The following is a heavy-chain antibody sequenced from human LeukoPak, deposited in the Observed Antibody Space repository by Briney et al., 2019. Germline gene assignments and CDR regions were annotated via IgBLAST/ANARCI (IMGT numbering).Heavy chain of an antibody. V-gene: IGHV5-10-1*01. CDR2: IDPSDSYT. CDR3: ARHAKAYGSSCDY. CDR1: GYSFTTYW. D-gene: IGHD6-13*01. Sequence: LGESLKISCKASGYSFTTYWISWVRQMPGKGLEWMGRIDPSDSYTNYSPSFQGHVTISADKSFSTAYLQWTSLKASDTAMYYCARHAKAYGSSCDYWGQGTLVTVSS. J-gene: IGHJ4*02.